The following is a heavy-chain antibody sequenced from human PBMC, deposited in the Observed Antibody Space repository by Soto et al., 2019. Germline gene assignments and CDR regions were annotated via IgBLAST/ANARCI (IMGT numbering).Heavy chain of an antibody. CDR3: ARIGVWGNSRYWSDY. V-gene: IGHV3-7*01. D-gene: IGHD3-16*02. Sequence: EVQLVESGGGLVQPGGSLRLSCAASGFTSSNYWMTWGRQVPGKGLEWVANINPDGSDKYYVDSVKGRFTISRDNAKNSLDLQMNSLRAEDTAVYYCARIGVWGNSRYWSDYWGQGTLVTVSS. J-gene: IGHJ4*02. CDR1: GFTSSNYW. CDR2: INPDGSDK.